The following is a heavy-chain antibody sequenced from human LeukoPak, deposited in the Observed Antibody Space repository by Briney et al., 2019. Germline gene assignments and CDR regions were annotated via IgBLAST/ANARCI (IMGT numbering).Heavy chain of an antibody. V-gene: IGHV4-39*01. CDR3: ASLSRGLAYCGGDCYYDY. J-gene: IGHJ4*02. CDR1: GGSISNSSYY. Sequence: PSETLSLTCTVSGGSISNSSYYWGWIRQPPGKGLEWIGSIYYSGSTYYNPSLKSRVTISVDTSKNQFSLKLSSVTAADTAVYYCASLSRGLAYCGGDCYYDYWGQGTLVTVSS. CDR2: IYYSGST. D-gene: IGHD2-21*01.